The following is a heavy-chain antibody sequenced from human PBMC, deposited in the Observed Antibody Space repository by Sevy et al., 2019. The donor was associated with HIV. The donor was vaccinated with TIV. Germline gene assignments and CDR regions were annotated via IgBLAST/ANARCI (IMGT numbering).Heavy chain of an antibody. CDR1: GGSFSGYY. CDR3: ARRGYGGNPYYFDY. D-gene: IGHD4-17*01. Sequence: SETLSLTCAVYGGSFSGYYWSWIRQPPGKGLEWIGEINHSGSTNYNPTLKSRVTISVDTSKNQFSLKLSSVTAADTAVYYCARRGYGGNPYYFDYWGQGTLVTVSS. V-gene: IGHV4-34*01. CDR2: INHSGST. J-gene: IGHJ4*02.